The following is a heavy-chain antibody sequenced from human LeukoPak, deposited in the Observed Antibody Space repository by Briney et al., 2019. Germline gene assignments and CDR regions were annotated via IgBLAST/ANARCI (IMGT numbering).Heavy chain of an antibody. V-gene: IGHV1-69*05. D-gene: IGHD3-22*01. J-gene: IGHJ5*02. CDR2: IIPIFGTA. CDR1: GGTFSSYA. Sequence: SVKVSCKASGGTFSSYAISWVRQAPGQGLEWIGGIIPIFGTANYAQKFQGRVTITTDESTSTAYMELSSLRSEDTAVYYCARASYYYDSSGYYFNWFDPWGQGTLVTVSS. CDR3: ARASYYYDSSGYYFNWFDP.